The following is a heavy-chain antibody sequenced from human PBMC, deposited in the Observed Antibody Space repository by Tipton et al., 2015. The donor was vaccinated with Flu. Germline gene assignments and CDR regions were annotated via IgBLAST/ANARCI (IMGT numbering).Heavy chain of an antibody. D-gene: IGHD3-3*01. CDR2: IIPRIGIA. J-gene: IGHJ3*02. Sequence: QLVQSGAEVKKPGSSVKVSCKASGGTFRSYGVIWVRQAPGQGLEWMGRIIPRIGIANYAQKFQGRVTITADKSTNIAYMEMSGLRPEDTAVYYCARDSSDDAFDIWGQGTKVTVSS. CDR1: GGTFRSYG. V-gene: IGHV1-69*09. CDR3: ARDSSDDAFDI.